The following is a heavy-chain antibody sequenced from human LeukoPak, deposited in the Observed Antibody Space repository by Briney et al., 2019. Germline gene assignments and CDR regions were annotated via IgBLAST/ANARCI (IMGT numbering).Heavy chain of an antibody. Sequence: SETLSLTCTVSGGSISSYYWSWIRQPPGKGLEWIGYIYYSGSTNYNPSLKSRVTISVDTSKNQFSLKLSSVTATDTAVYYCARVGYSYGLDYWGQGTLVTVSS. D-gene: IGHD5-18*01. CDR1: GGSISSYY. CDR2: IYYSGST. V-gene: IGHV4-59*01. J-gene: IGHJ4*02. CDR3: ARVGYSYGLDY.